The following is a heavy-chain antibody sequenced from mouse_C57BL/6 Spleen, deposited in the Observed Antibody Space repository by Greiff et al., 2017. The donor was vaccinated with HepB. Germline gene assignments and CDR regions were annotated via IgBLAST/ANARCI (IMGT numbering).Heavy chain of an antibody. D-gene: IGHD2-3*01. CDR2: ISSGGSYT. Sequence: EVKLVESGGDLVKPGGSLKLSCAASGFTFSSYGMSWVRQTPDKRLEWVATISSGGSYTYYPDSVKGRFTISRDNAKNTLYLQMSRLKSEDTAMYYCARQRIYDGYSDYAMDYWGQGTSVTVSS. J-gene: IGHJ4*01. CDR3: ARQRIYDGYSDYAMDY. CDR1: GFTFSSYG. V-gene: IGHV5-6*02.